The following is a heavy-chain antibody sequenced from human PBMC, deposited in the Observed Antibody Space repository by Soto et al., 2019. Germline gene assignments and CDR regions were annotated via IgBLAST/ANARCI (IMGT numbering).Heavy chain of an antibody. J-gene: IGHJ5*01. CDR3: VRLIGNSWLDF. CDR2: TYYRSKWYN. CDR1: VDSVSSSSVT. V-gene: IGHV6-1*01. D-gene: IGHD1-26*01. Sequence: PSQTLSLTCAISVDSVSSSSVTWNWIRQSPSRGLEWLGRTYYRSKWYNDYAESVKSRITINPDTSKNQFSLHLNSVTPEDMAVYYCVRLIGNSWLDFWGQGTLVTVSS.